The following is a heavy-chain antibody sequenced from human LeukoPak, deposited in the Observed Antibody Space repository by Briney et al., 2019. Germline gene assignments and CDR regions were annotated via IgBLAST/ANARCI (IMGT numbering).Heavy chain of an antibody. CDR3: ARTRGGGYCSSTSCRNWFDP. V-gene: IGHV4-59*01. D-gene: IGHD2-2*01. Sequence: PSETLSLTCTVSGGSISSYYWSWIRQPPGKGLEWIGYIYYTGSTNYNPSLKSRVTISVDTSKNQFSLKLSSVTAADTAVYYCARTRGGGYCSSTSCRNWFDPWGQGTLVTVSS. J-gene: IGHJ5*02. CDR2: IYYTGST. CDR1: GGSISSYY.